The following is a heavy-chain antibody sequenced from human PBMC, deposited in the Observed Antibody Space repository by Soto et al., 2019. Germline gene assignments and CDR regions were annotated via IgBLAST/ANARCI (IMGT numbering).Heavy chain of an antibody. CDR3: ARVAYCGGDCYRGFDP. V-gene: IGHV4-30-2*01. D-gene: IGHD2-21*02. J-gene: IGHJ5*02. CDR1: GGYISSGCYS. CDR2: IYHSGST. Sequence: SETLCVTCAVSGGYISSGCYSWSWIRQPPGKGLEWIGYIYHSGSTYYNPSLKSRVTISVDRSKNQFSLKLSSVTAADTAVYYCARVAYCGGDCYRGFDPWGQGTLVPVSS.